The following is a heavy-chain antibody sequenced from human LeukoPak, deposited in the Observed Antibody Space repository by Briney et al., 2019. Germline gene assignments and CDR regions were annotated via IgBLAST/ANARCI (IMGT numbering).Heavy chain of an antibody. Sequence: SETLSLTCAVYGGSFSGYYWSWIRQPPGKGLEWIGEINHSGSTNYNPSLKSRVTISVDTSKNQFSLKLSSVTAADTAVYYCARAQVRWRLVDHWGQGTLVTVSS. V-gene: IGHV4-34*01. J-gene: IGHJ4*02. CDR2: INHSGST. D-gene: IGHD2-21*01. CDR1: GGSFSGYY. CDR3: ARAQVRWRLVDH.